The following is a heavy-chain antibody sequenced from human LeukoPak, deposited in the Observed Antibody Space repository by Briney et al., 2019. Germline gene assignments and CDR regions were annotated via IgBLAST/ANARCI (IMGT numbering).Heavy chain of an antibody. CDR2: MSSSDDGR. V-gene: IGHV3-23*01. CDR1: GFTFSTYN. D-gene: IGHD2-15*01. J-gene: IGHJ4*02. Sequence: GGSLRLSCAASGFTFSTYNMNWVRQAPGKGLEWVSAMSSSDDGRYYAASVRGRFTISRDTSRSTLYLQMNSLRAEDAAVYYCAKAPVTSCRGAFCYPFDYWGQGTLVTVSS. CDR3: AKAPVTSCRGAFCYPFDY.